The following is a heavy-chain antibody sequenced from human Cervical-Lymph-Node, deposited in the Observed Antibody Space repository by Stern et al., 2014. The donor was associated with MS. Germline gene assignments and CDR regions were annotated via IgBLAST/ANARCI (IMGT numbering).Heavy chain of an antibody. CDR1: GGTFSSYA. CDR3: ATSAGELTPEAV. J-gene: IGHJ6*02. CDR2: IIPMFGTA. D-gene: IGHD1-26*01. V-gene: IGHV1-69*01. Sequence: VQLEESGAEVKKPGSSTRVSCKASGGTFSSYAISWVRQAPGHGLEWMGGIIPMFGTANYAQKFQGRVTITADASTSTAYMEVSSLRYDDTAVYYCATSAGELTPEAVWGQGTTVTVFS.